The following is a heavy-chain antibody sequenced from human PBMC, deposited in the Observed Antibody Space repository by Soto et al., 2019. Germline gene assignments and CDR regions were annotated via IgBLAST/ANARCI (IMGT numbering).Heavy chain of an antibody. V-gene: IGHV4-59*01. CDR3: ARAYYATVGFGLDP. D-gene: IGHD3-10*01. Sequence: QVHLQESGPGLVKPSETLSLTCSVSGDSISSGYWTWIRQPPGRGLEWIGYMYYSGSFNYNPSLESRVPISVDASKNQFSLRLSSVTAADTAVYYCARAYYATVGFGLDPWGQGALVTVSS. CDR2: MYYSGSF. J-gene: IGHJ5*02. CDR1: GDSISSGY.